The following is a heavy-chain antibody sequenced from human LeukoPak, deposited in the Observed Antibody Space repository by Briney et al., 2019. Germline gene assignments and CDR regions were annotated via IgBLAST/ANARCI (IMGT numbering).Heavy chain of an antibody. Sequence: PGGSLRLSCAASGFTFSTHWMYWVRQAPGKEFVWVSRISGDGSLTSYADSVRGRFTISRDNAKETLYLQMTSLGVEDTGVYSCASLLTPYHGSGGGGMDVWGQGATVTVSS. CDR1: GFTFSTHW. CDR3: ASLLTPYHGSGGGGMDV. CDR2: ISGDGSLT. D-gene: IGHD3-10*01. J-gene: IGHJ6*02. V-gene: IGHV3-74*01.